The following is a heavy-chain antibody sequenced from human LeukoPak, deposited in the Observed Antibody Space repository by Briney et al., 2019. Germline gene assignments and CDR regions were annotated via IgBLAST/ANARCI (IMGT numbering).Heavy chain of an antibody. Sequence: GGSLRLSCAASGFTFSSYGMHWVRQAPGKGLEWVAVISYDGSNKYYADSVKGRFTISRDNSKNTLYLQMNSLRAEDTAVYYCARSRYSSGWYFGYWGQGTLVTVSS. CDR2: ISYDGSNK. CDR1: GFTFSSYG. J-gene: IGHJ4*02. V-gene: IGHV3-30*03. CDR3: ARSRYSSGWYFGY. D-gene: IGHD6-19*01.